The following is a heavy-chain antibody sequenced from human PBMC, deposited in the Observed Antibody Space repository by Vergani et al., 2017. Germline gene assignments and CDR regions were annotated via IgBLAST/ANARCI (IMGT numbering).Heavy chain of an antibody. D-gene: IGHD3-10*01. CDR3: ARGSYYYGSGSYFQFDY. J-gene: IGHJ4*02. CDR2: IIPIFDTA. V-gene: IGHV1-69*06. CDR1: GGTFSSYA. Sequence: QVQLVQSGAEVKKPGSSVKVSCKASGGTFSSYAISWARQAPGQGLEWMGGIIPIFDTANYAQKFQGRVTITADKSTSTAYMGLSSLRSEDTAVYYCARGSYYYGSGSYFQFDYWGQGTLVTVSS.